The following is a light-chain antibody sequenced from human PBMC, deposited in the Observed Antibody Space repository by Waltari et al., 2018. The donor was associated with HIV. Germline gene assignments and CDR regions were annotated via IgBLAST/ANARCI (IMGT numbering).Light chain of an antibody. V-gene: IGLV3-1*01. CDR2: EDL. J-gene: IGLJ2*01. CDR3: RAWDSSAVV. CDR1: KLVDKY. Sequence: SYKLTQPPSVAVAPGQTASITCSGDKLVDKYACWYQQKPGQSPVPVIYEDLKRPSGIPESVSGSNSANTATMTISGTEAMDEADYSGRAWDSSAVVFGGGTKLTVL.